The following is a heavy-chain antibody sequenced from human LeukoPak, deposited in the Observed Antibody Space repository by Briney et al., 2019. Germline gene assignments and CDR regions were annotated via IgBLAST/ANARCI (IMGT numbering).Heavy chain of an antibody. CDR3: AREVGSQYYGSGSYSAAHFDH. J-gene: IGHJ4*02. D-gene: IGHD3-10*01. CDR1: GGSISSYY. CDR2: IYDTGTT. V-gene: IGHV4-59*01. Sequence: SETLSLTCTVSGGSISSYYWSWLRQSPGEGREGTGYIYDTGTTNYNPSLTSRVTISVDTSRNQFSLKLNSLTAADTAVYYCAREVGSQYYGSGSYSAAHFDHWGQGTLVTVSS.